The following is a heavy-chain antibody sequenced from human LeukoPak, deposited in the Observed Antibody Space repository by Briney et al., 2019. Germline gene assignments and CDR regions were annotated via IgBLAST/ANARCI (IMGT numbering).Heavy chain of an antibody. CDR3: AREEGYWFDP. CDR1: GFTFSSYS. Sequence: GGSLRLSCAASGFTFSSYSMNWVRQAPGKGLEWVSVIYTGDRIYYADSVRGRFTISRDNSRNTLYLQMNSLRAEDTGVYYCAREEGYWFDPWGQGTLVTVSS. CDR2: IYTGDRI. V-gene: IGHV3-66*01. J-gene: IGHJ5*02.